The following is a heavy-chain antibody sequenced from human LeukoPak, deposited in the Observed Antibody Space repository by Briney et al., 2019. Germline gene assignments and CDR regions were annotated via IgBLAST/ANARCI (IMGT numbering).Heavy chain of an antibody. V-gene: IGHV3-64*01. CDR1: GFTFSNFA. CDR3: ATSSLDY. CDR2: ISSNGGST. J-gene: IGHJ4*02. Sequence: GGSLRLSCAASGFTFSNFAMYWVRQAPGKGLECVSTISSNGGSTSYANSVKGRFTISRDNSNNTLYLQMGSLRADDMAVYYCATSSLDYWGQGTLVIVPS. D-gene: IGHD6-6*01.